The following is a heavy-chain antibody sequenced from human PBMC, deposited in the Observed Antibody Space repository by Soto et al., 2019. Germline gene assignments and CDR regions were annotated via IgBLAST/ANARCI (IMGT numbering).Heavy chain of an antibody. V-gene: IGHV3-30*18. CDR3: AKERDTRSSSCFDS. D-gene: IGHD5-18*01. CDR1: RFTFSNYG. J-gene: IGHJ4*02. CDR2: ISHYGTVK. Sequence: PGLSCAASRFTFSNYGIQWVRQSGGKGLEGVAVISHYGTVKYYADSVKGRFTISRDNFQNTLDLQMDSLRAEDTAVYYCAKERDTRSSSCFDSWGQGTLVTVSS.